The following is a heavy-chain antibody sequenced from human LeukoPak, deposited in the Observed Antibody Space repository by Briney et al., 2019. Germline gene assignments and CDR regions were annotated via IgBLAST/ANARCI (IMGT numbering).Heavy chain of an antibody. CDR2: VHLDGRT. V-gene: IGHV4-4*02. J-gene: IGHJ4*02. CDR1: GGSISSTNW. D-gene: IGHD3-3*01. CDR3: AREGGFYRPLDY. Sequence: KPSGTLPLICGVSGGSISSTNWWTWIRQPPGKGLEWIGEVHLDGRTNYNPSLESRLTMSVDLSENHISLKLTSVTAADTAVYYCAREGGFYRPLDYTGQGTLVTVSS.